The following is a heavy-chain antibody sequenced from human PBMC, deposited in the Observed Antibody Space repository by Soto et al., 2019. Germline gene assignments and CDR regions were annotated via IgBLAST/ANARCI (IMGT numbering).Heavy chain of an antibody. CDR1: GGSISSNNW. J-gene: IGHJ4*02. V-gene: IGHV4-4*02. CDR2: IHHSGSS. CDR3: ARKPVTTSFSPLEY. D-gene: IGHD4-17*01. Sequence: QVQLQESGPGLVKPSGTLSLTCAVSGGSISSNNWWSWVRQTPGKGLEWIGEIHHSGSSNYNPSLKSRVTMSVDQSKNHFSLKLSSVTAADTAVYYCARKPVTTSFSPLEYWGQGTLVTVSS.